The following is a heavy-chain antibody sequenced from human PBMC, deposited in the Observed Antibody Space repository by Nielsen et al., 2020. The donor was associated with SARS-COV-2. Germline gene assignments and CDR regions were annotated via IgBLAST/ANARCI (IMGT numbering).Heavy chain of an antibody. D-gene: IGHD3-3*01. CDR3: ASGGFQH. V-gene: IGHV3-7*03. Sequence: ESLKISCAASGFTFRSYWMSWVRQAPGKGLEWVANIKQDGSEKYYVDSVKGRFTISRDNAKNSLYLQMNSLRAEDTAVYYCASGGFQHWGQGTLVTVSS. CDR2: IKQDGSEK. CDR1: GFTFRSYW. J-gene: IGHJ1*01.